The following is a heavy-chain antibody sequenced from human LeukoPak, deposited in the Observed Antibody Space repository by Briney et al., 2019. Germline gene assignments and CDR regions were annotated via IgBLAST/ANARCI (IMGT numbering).Heavy chain of an antibody. CDR1: GYTFTSYD. V-gene: IGHV1-8*01. J-gene: IGHJ4*02. Sequence: ASVKVSCKASGYTFTSYDINWVRQATGQGLEWTGWMNPNSGNTGYAQKFQGRVTMTRNTSISTAYMELSSLRSEDTAVYYCARGQMAGIAARRDFDYWGQGTLVTVSS. D-gene: IGHD6-6*01. CDR2: MNPNSGNT. CDR3: ARGQMAGIAARRDFDY.